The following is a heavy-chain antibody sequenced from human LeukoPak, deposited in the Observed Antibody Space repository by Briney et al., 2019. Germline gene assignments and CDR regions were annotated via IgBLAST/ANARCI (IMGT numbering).Heavy chain of an antibody. D-gene: IGHD3-9*01. Sequence: ASVKVSCKASGYSFTAYYLHWVRQAPGQGLEWMGWINPNSGDTKYAQKFQGRVTMTRDTSISTASLELRSLTPDDTAVYYCARLEGTGYRGGWFDPWGQGSLVTVSS. J-gene: IGHJ5*02. CDR1: GYSFTAYY. CDR2: INPNSGDT. V-gene: IGHV1-2*02. CDR3: ARLEGTGYRGGWFDP.